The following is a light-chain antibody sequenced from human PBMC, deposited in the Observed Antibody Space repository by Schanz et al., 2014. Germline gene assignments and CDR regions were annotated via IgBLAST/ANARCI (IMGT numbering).Light chain of an antibody. V-gene: IGLV2-14*03. CDR1: SSDVGAYNY. J-gene: IGLJ3*02. Sequence: QSALTQPASVSGSPGQSITISCTGTSSDVGAYNYVSWYQQHPGKAPKLMIYNVSNRPSGVSNRFSGSKSGNTASLTISGLQAEDEANYFCSSYTSTTTLAKFGGGTKVTVL. CDR2: NVS. CDR3: SSYTSTTTLAK.